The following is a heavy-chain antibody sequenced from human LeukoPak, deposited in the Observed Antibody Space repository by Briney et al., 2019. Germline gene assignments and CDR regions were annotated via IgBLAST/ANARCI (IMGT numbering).Heavy chain of an antibody. J-gene: IGHJ6*02. V-gene: IGHV4-4*02. CDR1: GGSISSSNW. CDR3: AREGVDTAMVGGYYYYGMDV. CDR2: IYHSGST. Sequence: SETLSLTCAVSGGSISSSNWWSWVRQPPGKGLEWIGEIYHSGSTNYNPSLKSRVTISVDKSKNQFSLKLSSVTAADTAVYYCAREGVDTAMVGGYYYYGMDVWGQGTTVTVSS. D-gene: IGHD5-18*01.